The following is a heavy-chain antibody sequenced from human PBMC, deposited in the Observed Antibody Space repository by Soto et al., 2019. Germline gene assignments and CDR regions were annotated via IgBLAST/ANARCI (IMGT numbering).Heavy chain of an antibody. CDR3: ATSVGAPWELLAGDAFDI. D-gene: IGHD1-26*01. CDR1: GYTLTELS. J-gene: IGHJ3*02. V-gene: IGHV1-24*01. CDR2: FDPEDGET. Sequence: ASVKVSCKVSGYTLTELSMHWVRQAPGKGLEWMGGFDPEDGETIYAQKFQGRVTMTEDTSTDTAYMELSSLRSEDTAVYYCATSVGAPWELLAGDAFDIWGQGTMVTVSS.